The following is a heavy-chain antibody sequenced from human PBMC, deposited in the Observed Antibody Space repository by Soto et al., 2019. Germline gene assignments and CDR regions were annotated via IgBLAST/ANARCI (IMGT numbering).Heavy chain of an antibody. J-gene: IGHJ6*02. CDR2: ISYDGSNK. CDR1: GFTFSSYW. D-gene: IGHD5-12*01. Sequence: GGSLRLSCAASGFTFSSYWMHWVRQAPGKGLVWVAVISYDGSNKYYADSVKGRFTISRDNSKNTLYLQMNSLRAEDTAVYYCATLDSGYEDYYYYGMDVWGQGTTVTVSS. V-gene: IGHV3-30-3*01. CDR3: ATLDSGYEDYYYYGMDV.